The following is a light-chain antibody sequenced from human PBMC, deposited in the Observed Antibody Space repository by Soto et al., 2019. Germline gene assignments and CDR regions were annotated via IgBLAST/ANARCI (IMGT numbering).Light chain of an antibody. CDR2: DAS. CDR1: QSVSSK. V-gene: IGKV3-15*01. J-gene: IGKJ1*01. CDR3: QQYNAWPPWT. Sequence: EIVMTQSPVTLSVSPGERATLSCRASQSVSSKLAWYQQRPGQAPRLLIYDASTRATGIPVRFSGSGSGTEFALTIRSLQSEDFGVYYCQQYNAWPPWTFGQGTKVQIK.